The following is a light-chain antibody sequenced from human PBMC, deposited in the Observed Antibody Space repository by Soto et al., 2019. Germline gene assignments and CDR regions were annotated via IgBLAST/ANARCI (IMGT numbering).Light chain of an antibody. J-gene: IGLJ1*01. CDR3: SSYTSSSTYV. Sequence: QSALTQPASVSGSPGQSITISCTGTRNDIGAYNYVSWYRQHPGRTPKLIIYEVSNRPSGVSNRFSGSKSGNTASLTISGLQAEDEADYYCSSYTSSSTYVFGTGTKVTVL. V-gene: IGLV2-14*01. CDR2: EVS. CDR1: RNDIGAYNY.